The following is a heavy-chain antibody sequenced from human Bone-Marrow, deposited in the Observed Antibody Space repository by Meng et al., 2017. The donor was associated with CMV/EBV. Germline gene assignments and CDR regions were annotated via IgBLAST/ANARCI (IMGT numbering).Heavy chain of an antibody. D-gene: IGHD6-19*01. J-gene: IGHJ4*02. CDR3: ARQIYNSGWLFDY. CDR1: GFTFSSDA. CDR2: ISYDGSNK. Sequence: AAAGFTFSSDAMPWVRQAPGKGLEWVAVISYDGSNKYYADSVKGRFTISRDNSKNTLYLQMNSLRAEDTAVYYCARQIYNSGWLFDYWGQGTLVTVSS. V-gene: IGHV3-30-3*01.